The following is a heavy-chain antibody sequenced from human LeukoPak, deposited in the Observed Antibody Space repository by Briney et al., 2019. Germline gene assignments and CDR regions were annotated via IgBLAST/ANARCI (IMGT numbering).Heavy chain of an antibody. CDR2: ISGSGGST. J-gene: IGHJ4*02. Sequence: GGSLRLSCAASGITLSSYAMSWVRQAPGKGLEWVSAISGSGGSTYYADSVKGRFTISRDNSKNTLYLQMNSLRAEDTAVYYCAKVEGSSGHTRLFDYWGQGTLVTVSS. D-gene: IGHD3-22*01. CDR1: GITLSSYA. CDR3: AKVEGSSGHTRLFDY. V-gene: IGHV3-23*01.